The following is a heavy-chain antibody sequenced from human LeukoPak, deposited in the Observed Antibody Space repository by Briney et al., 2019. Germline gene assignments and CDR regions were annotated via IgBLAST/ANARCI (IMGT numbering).Heavy chain of an antibody. CDR2: ISNRGST. Sequence: SETLSLTCTISNDSVSSYYWNWIRQSPEKGLEWIGYISNRGSTTYNPSLRSRVTISVDTSKNQFSLKLSSVTAADTAVYYCARGVAGYYYYYYYMDVWGKGTTVTVSS. CDR1: NDSVSSYY. J-gene: IGHJ6*03. D-gene: IGHD6-19*01. CDR3: ARGVAGYYYYYYYMDV. V-gene: IGHV4-59*08.